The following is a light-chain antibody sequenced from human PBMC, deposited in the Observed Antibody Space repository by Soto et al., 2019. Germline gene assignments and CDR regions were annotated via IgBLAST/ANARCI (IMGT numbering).Light chain of an antibody. Sequence: QSVLTQPPSASGTPGQRGTLSCSGSSANIGSNTVNWYQQLPGTAPKLLIYSNNQRPSGVPDRFSGSKSGTSASLAISGLQSEDEADYDCAAWDDSLNGVVFGGGTKVTVL. CDR3: AAWDDSLNGVV. CDR1: SANIGSNT. V-gene: IGLV1-44*01. J-gene: IGLJ2*01. CDR2: SNN.